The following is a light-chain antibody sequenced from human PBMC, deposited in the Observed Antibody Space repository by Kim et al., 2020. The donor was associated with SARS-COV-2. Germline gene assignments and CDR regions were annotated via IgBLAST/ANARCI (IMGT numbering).Light chain of an antibody. J-gene: IGKJ5*01. V-gene: IGKV1-39*01. Sequence: DIQMTQSPSSLSASVGDRVTITCRASQCISSYLNWYQQKPGKAPKLLIYAASSLQSGVSSRFSGSGSGTDFTLTISSLQPEDFATYYCQQSYSTPLSFCQGTRLEIK. CDR2: AAS. CDR1: QCISSY. CDR3: QQSYSTPLS.